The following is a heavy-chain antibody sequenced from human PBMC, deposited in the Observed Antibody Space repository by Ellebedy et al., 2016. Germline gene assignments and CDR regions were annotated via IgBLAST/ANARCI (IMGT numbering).Heavy chain of an antibody. J-gene: IGHJ4*02. CDR2: VSADGGST. Sequence: GESLKISXTASGFILNTYFMSWVRQAPGKGLEWVSRVSADGGSTYLADSVKGRFTISRDNSKNTLYLQMNSLRVDDTAVYYCRPGHYSDSWGQGTLVTVSS. D-gene: IGHD1-14*01. CDR1: GFILNTYF. CDR3: RPGHYSDS. V-gene: IGHV3-23*01.